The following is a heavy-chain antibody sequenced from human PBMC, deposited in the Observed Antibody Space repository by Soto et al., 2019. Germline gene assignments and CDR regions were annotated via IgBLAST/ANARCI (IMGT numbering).Heavy chain of an antibody. V-gene: IGHV3-48*02. Sequence: PGGSLRLSCAASGFPFRIYTMNWVRQAPGKGLEWLSFIYTGSTTMTYADSVKGRFTISRDDAKNSLFLQMDSLRDEDTAVYYCVRDHLWAFDIWGQGALVTVSS. CDR2: IYTGSTTM. D-gene: IGHD2-21*01. CDR1: GFPFRIYT. CDR3: VRDHLWAFDI. J-gene: IGHJ3*02.